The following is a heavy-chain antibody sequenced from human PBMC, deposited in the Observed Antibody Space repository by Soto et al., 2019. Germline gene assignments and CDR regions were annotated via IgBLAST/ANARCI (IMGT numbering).Heavy chain of an antibody. Sequence: GGSLRLSCAASGFTFSSYSMNWVRQAPGKGLEWVSYISSSSSTIYYADSVKGRFTISRDNAKNSLYLKMKSLRAEDTAVYYCARDLGLRYFDWLFYFDYWGQGTLVTVSS. CDR2: ISSSSSTI. CDR3: ARDLGLRYFDWLFYFDY. J-gene: IGHJ4*02. CDR1: GFTFSSYS. V-gene: IGHV3-48*01. D-gene: IGHD3-9*01.